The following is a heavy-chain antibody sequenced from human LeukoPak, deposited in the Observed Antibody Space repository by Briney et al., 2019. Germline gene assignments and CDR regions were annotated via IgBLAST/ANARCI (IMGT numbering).Heavy chain of an antibody. Sequence: SQTLSLTCTVSGGSISSGGYHWSWIRQHPGKGLEWIGYIYYSGSTYYNPSLKSRVTISVDTSKNQFSLKLSSVTAADTAVYYCAGLTMTDAFDIWGQGTMVTVSS. V-gene: IGHV4-31*03. CDR1: GGSISSGGYH. D-gene: IGHD3-22*01. CDR2: IYYSGST. CDR3: AGLTMTDAFDI. J-gene: IGHJ3*02.